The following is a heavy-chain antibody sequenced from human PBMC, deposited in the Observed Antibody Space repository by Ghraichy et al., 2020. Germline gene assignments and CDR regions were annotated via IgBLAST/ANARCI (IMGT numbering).Heavy chain of an antibody. J-gene: IGHJ4*02. Sequence: GGSLRLSCAASGFTFDDYAMHWVRQAPGKGLEWVSGISWNSGSIGYADSVKGRFTISRDNAKNSLYLQMNSLRAEDTALYYCAKDIADEIQYYFDYWGQGTLVTVSS. CDR1: GFTFDDYA. CDR3: AKDIADEIQYYFDY. V-gene: IGHV3-9*01. CDR2: ISWNSGSI. D-gene: IGHD5-18*01.